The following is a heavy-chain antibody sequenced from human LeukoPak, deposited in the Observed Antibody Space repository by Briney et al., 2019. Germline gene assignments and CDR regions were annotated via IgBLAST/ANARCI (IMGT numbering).Heavy chain of an antibody. CDR2: IIPIFGTA. Sequence: SVKVSCKASGYTFTSYYMHWVRQAPGQGLEWMGGIIPIFGTANYAQEFQGRVTITADESTSTAYMELSSLRSEDTAVYYCARDLVGGLDYWGQGTLVTVSS. J-gene: IGHJ4*02. D-gene: IGHD3-10*01. CDR1: GYTFTSYY. CDR3: ARDLVGGLDY. V-gene: IGHV1-69*13.